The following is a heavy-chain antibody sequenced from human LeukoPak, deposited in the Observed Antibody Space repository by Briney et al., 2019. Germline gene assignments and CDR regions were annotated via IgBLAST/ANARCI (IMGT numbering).Heavy chain of an antibody. CDR2: IDTSGST. CDR3: ARGPGYTSSWYRD. Sequence: SETLSLTCTVSGGSISSYYWSWIRQPAGKGLEWIGHIDTSGSTNYNPSLKSRVTMSVDTSKNRLSLKVSSVTAADTAVYYCARGPGYTSSWYRDWGQGTLVTVSS. V-gene: IGHV4-4*07. J-gene: IGHJ4*02. D-gene: IGHD6-13*01. CDR1: GGSISSYY.